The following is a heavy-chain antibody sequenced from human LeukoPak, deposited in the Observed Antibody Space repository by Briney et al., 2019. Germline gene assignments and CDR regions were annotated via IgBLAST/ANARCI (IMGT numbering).Heavy chain of an antibody. CDR1: GYTLTSYD. D-gene: IGHD2-15*01. Sequence: ASVKVSCKASGYTLTSYDISWVRQAPGPGLEWMGWISAYNGNTSDAQKLQGRVTMTTDTSTSTAYMELRSLRSDDTDVYYCARAPPLIVVVVAAHMGGWFDPWGQGTLVTVSS. CDR3: ARAPPLIVVVVAAHMGGWFDP. CDR2: ISAYNGNT. J-gene: IGHJ5*02. V-gene: IGHV1-18*04.